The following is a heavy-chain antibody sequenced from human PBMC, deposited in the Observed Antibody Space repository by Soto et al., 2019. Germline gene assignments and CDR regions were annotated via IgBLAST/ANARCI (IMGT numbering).Heavy chain of an antibody. V-gene: IGHV4-4*02. J-gene: IGHJ6*02. CDR3: ASSGWSEDFYYYYGMDV. Sequence: SETLSLTCTVSGDSVTRSNWWSWVRQSPGKGLEWIGEIYHRRNTKYNPSLKSRVTISVDKSKNQLSLHLTSVTAADTAVYYCASSGWSEDFYYYYGMDVWGQGTTVTVSS. CDR2: IYHRRNT. D-gene: IGHD6-19*01. CDR1: GDSVTRSNW.